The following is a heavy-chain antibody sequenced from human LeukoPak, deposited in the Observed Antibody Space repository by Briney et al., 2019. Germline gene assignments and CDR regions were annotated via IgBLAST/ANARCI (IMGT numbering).Heavy chain of an antibody. CDR3: VRGTTVATLYSFDY. V-gene: IGHV3-53*01. Sequence: GGSLRLSCAVSGFTVSSNFMSWVRQAPGKGLEWVSVLFSGGTPYYADSVKGRSTISRDKSKNTLFLQMNSLRVEDTAVYYCVRGTTVATLYSFDYWGQGTLVTVSS. D-gene: IGHD4-23*01. CDR2: LFSGGTP. J-gene: IGHJ4*02. CDR1: GFTVSSNF.